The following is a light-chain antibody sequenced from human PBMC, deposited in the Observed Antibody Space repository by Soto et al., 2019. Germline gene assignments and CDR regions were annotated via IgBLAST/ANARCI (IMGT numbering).Light chain of an antibody. CDR1: SSDVGGYNY. CDR2: DVS. V-gene: IGLV2-14*01. J-gene: IGLJ3*02. CDR3: SSYTSSSWV. Sequence: QSVLTQPASVSGSPGQSITISCTGTSSDVGGYNYVSWYQQHPGTAPKLMIYDVSNRPSGVSNRFSGSKSGNTASLTISGLQAEDEADYYCSSYTSSSWVFGGGTKLTVL.